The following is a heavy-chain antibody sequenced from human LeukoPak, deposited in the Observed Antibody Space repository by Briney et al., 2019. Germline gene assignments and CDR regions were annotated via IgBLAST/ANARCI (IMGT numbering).Heavy chain of an antibody. CDR2: ISSSSSYV. J-gene: IGHJ6*02. CDR1: RFTFSSYS. D-gene: IGHD6-13*01. Sequence: GGSLRLSCEASRFTFSSYSMNWVRQAPGKGLEWVSCISSSSSYVYYADSVKGRFTISRDNAKNSLYLQMNSLRAEDTAVYYCARDKIAAAGTDYYYAMDVWGRGTTVTVSS. V-gene: IGHV3-21*01. CDR3: ARDKIAAAGTDYYYAMDV.